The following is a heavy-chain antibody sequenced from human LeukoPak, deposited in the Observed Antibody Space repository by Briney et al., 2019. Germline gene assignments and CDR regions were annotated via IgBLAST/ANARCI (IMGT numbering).Heavy chain of an antibody. CDR2: IYYSGST. CDR1: GGTFSVSC. CDR3: ARAIRAFDI. J-gene: IGHJ3*02. D-gene: IGHD2-2*02. Sequence: SETLSLTCAVYGGTFSVSCWGWIRQPPGAGLEWIGYIYYSGSTNYNPSLKSRVTISVDTSKNQFSLKLSSVTAVVTAVYYCARAIRAFDIWGQGTMVSVS. V-gene: IGHV4-59*01.